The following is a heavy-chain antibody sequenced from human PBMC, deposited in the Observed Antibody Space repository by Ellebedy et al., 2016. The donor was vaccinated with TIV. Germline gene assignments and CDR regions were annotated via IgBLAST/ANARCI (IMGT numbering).Heavy chain of an antibody. CDR3: AKDSGLSGWYFDY. CDR2: ISDSGGST. Sequence: GESLKISCAASGFTFRSYAMGWVRQAPGKGLEWISVISDSGGSTYYAAPLKGRFTTSRDNSNAMVYLQINSLRPDDTAVYYCAKDSGLSGWYFDYWGQGTLVTVSS. V-gene: IGHV3-23*01. D-gene: IGHD6-19*01. J-gene: IGHJ4*02. CDR1: GFTFRSYA.